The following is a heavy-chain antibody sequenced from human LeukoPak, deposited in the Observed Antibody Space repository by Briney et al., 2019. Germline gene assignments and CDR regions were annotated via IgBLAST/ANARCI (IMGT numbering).Heavy chain of an antibody. CDR2: IYTSGST. D-gene: IGHD3-3*01. V-gene: IGHV4-4*07. CDR3: ARDSYDFWSGYYTFDY. J-gene: IGHJ4*02. CDR1: GGSISSYY. Sequence: SETLSLTCTVSGGSISSYYWSWIRQPAGKGLEWIGRIYTSGSTNYNPSLKSRVTMSVDTFKNQFSLKLSSVTAADTAVYYCARDSYDFWSGYYTFDYWGQGTLVTVSS.